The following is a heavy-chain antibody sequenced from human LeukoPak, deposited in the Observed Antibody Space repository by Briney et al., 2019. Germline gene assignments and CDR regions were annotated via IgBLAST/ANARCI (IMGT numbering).Heavy chain of an antibody. CDR2: INPNSGGT. D-gene: IGHD6-19*01. V-gene: IGHV1-2*04. J-gene: IGHJ3*02. Sequence: ASVKVSCKASGYTFTGYYMHWVRQASGQGLEWMGWINPNSGGTNYAQKFQGWVTMTRDTSISTAYMELSRLRSDDTAVYYCATSSGWYGDAFDIWGQGTMVTVSS. CDR1: GYTFTGYY. CDR3: ATSSGWYGDAFDI.